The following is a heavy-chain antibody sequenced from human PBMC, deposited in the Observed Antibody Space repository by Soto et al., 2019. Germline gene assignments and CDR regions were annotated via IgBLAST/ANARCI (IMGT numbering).Heavy chain of an antibody. CDR1: GFTFSNTW. J-gene: IGHJ4*02. CDR3: ITRILVEDAASREFDS. V-gene: IGHV3-15*01. CDR2: IKREPDGGST. D-gene: IGHD2-21*01. Sequence: EVQLVESGGNLVKPGGSLRLSCAASGFTFSNTWMSWVRQAPGTGLEWVGRIKREPDGGSTNYAAPVTGRFTISREDSKNTLYLQRVSVKTDDTAVYYCITRILVEDAASREFDSWGQGPLVTVSS.